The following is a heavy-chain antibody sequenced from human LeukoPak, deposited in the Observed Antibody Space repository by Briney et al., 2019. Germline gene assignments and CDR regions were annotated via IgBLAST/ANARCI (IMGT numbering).Heavy chain of an antibody. Sequence: PGGSLRLSCAASGFTFSNYAMSWVRQAPGKGVEWVSVISGSGGSTNFADSVKGRFTSSRDNSKNTLYLQMHSLRVEDTAVYYCAQGRLGYSYGAFDHWGQGTLVTVSS. J-gene: IGHJ4*02. CDR1: GFTFSNYA. D-gene: IGHD5-18*01. V-gene: IGHV3-23*01. CDR2: ISGSGGST. CDR3: AQGRLGYSYGAFDH.